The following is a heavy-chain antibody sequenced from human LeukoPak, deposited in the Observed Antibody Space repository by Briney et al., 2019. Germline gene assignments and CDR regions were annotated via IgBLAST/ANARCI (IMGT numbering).Heavy chain of an antibody. Sequence: PSETLSLTCTVSGGSLSSYYWSWIRQPAGKGLEWIGRIYTSGSTNYNPSLKSRVTMSVDTSKNQCSLKLSSVTAADTAVYYCARDLSYDSSGPRYMDVWGKGTTVTISS. CDR1: GGSLSSYY. CDR3: ARDLSYDSSGPRYMDV. CDR2: IYTSGST. D-gene: IGHD3-22*01. V-gene: IGHV4-4*07. J-gene: IGHJ6*03.